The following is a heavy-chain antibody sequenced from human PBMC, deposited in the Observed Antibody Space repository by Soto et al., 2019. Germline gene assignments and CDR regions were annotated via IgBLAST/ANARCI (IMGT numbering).Heavy chain of an antibody. CDR3: AKNQGVELVPLATVDWFDP. D-gene: IGHD1-26*01. J-gene: IGHJ5*02. CDR1: GFIFENFG. CDR2: ISGSGFKK. V-gene: IGHV3-23*01. Sequence: QPGGSLRLSCAASGFIFENFGMSCVRQAPGKGLEWISSISGSGFKKYYADSVKGRFTISRDNSKSTVYLELNNLSAEDTAVYHCAKNQGVELVPLATVDWFDPWGQGSVVTVYS.